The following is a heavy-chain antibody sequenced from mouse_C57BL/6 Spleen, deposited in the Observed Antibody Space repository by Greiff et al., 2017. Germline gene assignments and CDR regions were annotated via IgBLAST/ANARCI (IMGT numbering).Heavy chain of an antibody. CDR3: ARHWSSGYVRYYAMDY. Sequence: VHLVESGPGLVAPSQSLSITCTVSGFSLTSYGVHWVRQPPGKGLEWLVVIWSDGSTTYNSALKSRLSISKDNSKSQVFLKMNSLQTDDTAMYYCARHWSSGYVRYYAMDYWGQGTSVTVSS. CDR1: GFSLTSYG. D-gene: IGHD3-2*02. CDR2: IWSDGST. J-gene: IGHJ4*01. V-gene: IGHV2-6-1*01.